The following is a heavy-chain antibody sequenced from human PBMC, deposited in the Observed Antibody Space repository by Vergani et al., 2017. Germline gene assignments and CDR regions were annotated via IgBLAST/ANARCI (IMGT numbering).Heavy chain of an antibody. V-gene: IGHV4-34*01. Sequence: QVQLQQWGAGLLKPSETLSLTCAVYGGSFSGYYWSWIRQPPGKGLEWIGEINHSGSTNYNPSLKSRVTISVDTSKNQFSLKLSSVTAADTAVYYCARYYYGSGSYDYWGQGTLVTLSA. CDR3: ARYYYGSGSYDY. CDR1: GGSFSGYY. CDR2: INHSGST. D-gene: IGHD3-10*01. J-gene: IGHJ4*02.